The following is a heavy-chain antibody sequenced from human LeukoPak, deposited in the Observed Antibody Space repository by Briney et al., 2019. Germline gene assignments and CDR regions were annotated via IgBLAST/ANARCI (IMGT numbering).Heavy chain of an antibody. CDR3: ARDGYDADGYLDY. D-gene: IGHD5-12*01. CDR2: INPANGNT. CDR1: GYPFRSYV. Sequence: ASVNVSCKASGYPFRSYVIHWVRQAPGQSLEWIGWINPANGNTKYSRNFQGRVTITRDTSASVVYMELSSLRYEDTAVYYCARDGYDADGYLDYWGQGALVTVSS. J-gene: IGHJ4*02. V-gene: IGHV1-3*01.